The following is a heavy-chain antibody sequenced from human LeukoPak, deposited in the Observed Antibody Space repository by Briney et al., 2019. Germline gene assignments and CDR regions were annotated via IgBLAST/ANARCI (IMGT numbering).Heavy chain of an antibody. J-gene: IGHJ4*02. Sequence: SETLSLTCTVSGASISSSSYYWGWIRQPPGKGLEWIGSIYYSGSTHYNPSLKSRVTISVDTSTNQFSLKLSYVTAEDTAVYYCARGGSSWYDYFGYWGQGTLVTVSS. V-gene: IGHV4-39*01. CDR3: ARGGSSWYDYFGY. CDR2: IYYSGST. D-gene: IGHD6-13*01. CDR1: GASISSSSYY.